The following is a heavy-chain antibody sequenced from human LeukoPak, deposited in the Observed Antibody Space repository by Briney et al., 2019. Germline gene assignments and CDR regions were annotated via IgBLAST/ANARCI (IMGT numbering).Heavy chain of an antibody. Sequence: SVKVSCKASGGTFSSYAISWVRQAPGQGLEWMGGIIPIFGTANYAQKFQGRVTITADESTSTAYMELSSLRSEDTAVYYCARDTRLGGSYLGYYGMDVWGQGTTVAVSS. CDR1: GGTFSSYA. J-gene: IGHJ6*02. CDR3: ARDTRLGGSYLGYYGMDV. V-gene: IGHV1-69*01. CDR2: IIPIFGTA. D-gene: IGHD1-26*01.